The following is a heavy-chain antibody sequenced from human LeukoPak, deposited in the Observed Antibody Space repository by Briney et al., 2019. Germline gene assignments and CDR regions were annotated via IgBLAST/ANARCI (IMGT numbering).Heavy chain of an antibody. CDR2: TFYRCKWYN. V-gene: IGHV6-1*01. CDR3: ARDNGYNYDD. Sequence: SQTHTLTCALSGDILYSDSGVGHWIRQSPSRGLEWLGRTFYRCKWYNDCAVAVKSRITINPVTTKNAFSLQLNSVTREDTAVYYCARDNGYNYDDWGQGTLVTVSS. J-gene: IGHJ4*02. D-gene: IGHD5-24*01. CDR1: GDILYSDSGV.